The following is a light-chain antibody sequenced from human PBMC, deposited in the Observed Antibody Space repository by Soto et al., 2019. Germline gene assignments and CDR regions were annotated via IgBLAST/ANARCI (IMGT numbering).Light chain of an antibody. CDR3: QQANTFPYT. V-gene: IGKV3-15*01. CDR1: QSVSSN. CDR2: AAS. Sequence: EIVMTQSPSTLSVSPGERATLSCRASQSVSSNLAWYQQKPGQAPRLLIYAASTRATGIPARFSGSGSGTDFTLTISSLQSEDFATYYCQQANTFPYTFGQGTKLEIK. J-gene: IGKJ2*01.